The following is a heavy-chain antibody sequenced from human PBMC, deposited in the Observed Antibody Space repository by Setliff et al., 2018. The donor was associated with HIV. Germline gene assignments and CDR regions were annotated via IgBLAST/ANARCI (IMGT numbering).Heavy chain of an antibody. D-gene: IGHD6-13*01. CDR1: GYTFTSYD. CDR3: ARGSSYSSSWYVFRPQALNDAFDI. V-gene: IGHV1-8*02. CDR2: MNPNSGNT. J-gene: IGHJ3*02. Sequence: GASVEVSCKASGYTFTSYDINGVRQATGQGREWMGWMNPNSGNTDYAQKFQGRVTMTRNTSISTAYMELSSLRSEDTAVYYCARGSSYSSSWYVFRPQALNDAFDIWAQGTMVTVSS.